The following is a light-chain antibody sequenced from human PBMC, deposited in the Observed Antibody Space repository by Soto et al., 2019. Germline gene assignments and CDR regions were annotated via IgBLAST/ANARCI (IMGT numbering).Light chain of an antibody. CDR3: SSHAGIINVV. V-gene: IGLV2-8*01. J-gene: IGLJ3*02. Sequence: QSALTQPPSASGSPGQSVTISCTGTSSDVGGYNYVSWYQQHPGKAPKLMIYEVTKRPSGVPDRFSGSKSGNTASLTVSGLLAEDEADYSCSSHAGIINVVFGGGTKLTVL. CDR2: EVT. CDR1: SSDVGGYNY.